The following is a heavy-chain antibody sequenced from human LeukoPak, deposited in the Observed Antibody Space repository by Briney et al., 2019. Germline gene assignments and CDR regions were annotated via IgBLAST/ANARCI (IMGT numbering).Heavy chain of an antibody. CDR1: GFTFSDYY. D-gene: IGHD2-15*01. Sequence: PGGSLRLSCAASGFTFSDYYMSWIRQAPGKGLEWVSYISSSSSYTNYADSVKGRFTISRDNSKNTVYLQMNSLRAEDTAVYYCASGVVVPGAYFNYWGQGTLVTVSS. J-gene: IGHJ4*02. V-gene: IGHV3-11*03. CDR3: ASGVVVPGAYFNY. CDR2: ISSSSSYT.